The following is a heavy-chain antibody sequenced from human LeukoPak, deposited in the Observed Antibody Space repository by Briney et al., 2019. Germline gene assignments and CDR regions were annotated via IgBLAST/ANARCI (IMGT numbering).Heavy chain of an antibody. V-gene: IGHV3-23*01. D-gene: IGHD2-21*01. CDR2: LIENGATT. J-gene: IGHJ4*02. CDR1: GFTFSSHA. Sequence: GGSLRLSCAASGFTFSSHAMSWVRQDPGKGLEWVSGLIENGATTYYADSVKGRFTISRDNYRNTMYLQMNSLRAEDTAIYYCVKDYRVGSSPAFGDFWGRGILVTVSS. CDR3: VKDYRVGSSPAFGDF.